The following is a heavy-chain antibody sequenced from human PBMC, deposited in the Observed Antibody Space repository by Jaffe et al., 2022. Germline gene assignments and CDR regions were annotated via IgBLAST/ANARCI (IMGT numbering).Heavy chain of an antibody. CDR3: AREMASSADY. CDR2: VYHTGRT. Sequence: QVQLQESGPGLVKPSETLSLTCAVSGYSITSDYYGAWIRQPPGKALEWIASVYHTGRTYYKPSLKSRATISVDPSKNEFSLNLTSVTAADTAVYYCAREMASSADYWGRGILVTVSS. V-gene: IGHV4-38-2*01. CDR1: GYSITSDYY. J-gene: IGHJ4*01.